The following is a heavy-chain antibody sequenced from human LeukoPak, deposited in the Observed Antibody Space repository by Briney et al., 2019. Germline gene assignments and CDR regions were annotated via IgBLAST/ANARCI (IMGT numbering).Heavy chain of an antibody. Sequence: GGSLRLSCAASGFTFSSYAMSWVRQAPGKGLEWVSAISGSGGSTYYADSVKGGFTISRDNSKNTMYLQMNSLRAEDTAVYYCAKVKQLTMVRGVIMGQYYFDYWGQGTLVTVSS. CDR3: AKVKQLTMVRGVIMGQYYFDY. CDR1: GFTFSSYA. D-gene: IGHD3-10*01. J-gene: IGHJ4*02. CDR2: ISGSGGST. V-gene: IGHV3-23*01.